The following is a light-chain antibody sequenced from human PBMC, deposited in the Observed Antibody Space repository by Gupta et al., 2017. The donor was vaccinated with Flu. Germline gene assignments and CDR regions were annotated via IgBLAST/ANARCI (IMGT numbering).Light chain of an antibody. CDR1: QSISNN. J-gene: IGKJ2*01. CDR3: QQYNDWPPA. Sequence: PATLSVSPGERCTLSCRASQSISNNLAWYQQKPGQAPRLLIYCASTRATGIPARFSGSGSGTEFTLTISSLQSEDFAVYECQQYNDWPPAFGQGTKLEIK. V-gene: IGKV3-15*01. CDR2: CAS.